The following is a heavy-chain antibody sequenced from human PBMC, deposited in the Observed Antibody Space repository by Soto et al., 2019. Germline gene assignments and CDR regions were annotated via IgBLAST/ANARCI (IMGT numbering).Heavy chain of an antibody. J-gene: IGHJ6*02. CDR2: IIPIFGTA. D-gene: IGHD5-18*01. CDR3: ARALRGYSYEGYYYYGMDV. V-gene: IGHV1-69*13. Sequence: ASVKVSCKASGGTFSSYAISWVRQAPGQGLEWMGGIIPIFGTANYAQKFQGRVTITADESTSTAYMELSSLRSEDTAVYYCARALRGYSYEGYYYYGMDVWGQGTTVTVS. CDR1: GGTFSSYA.